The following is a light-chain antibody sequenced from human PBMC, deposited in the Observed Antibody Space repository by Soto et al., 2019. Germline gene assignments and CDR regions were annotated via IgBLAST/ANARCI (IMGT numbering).Light chain of an antibody. V-gene: IGLV1-44*01. J-gene: IGLJ2*01. CDR2: SNN. Sequence: QSVLTQPPSASGTPGQRVTISCSGSSSNIGSNTVNWYQQLQGTAPKLVIYSNNQRPSGVPDRFSGSKSGTSASLAISGLQSEDEADYYCVAWDDSLNGYVVFGGGTKVTVL. CDR3: VAWDDSLNGYVV. CDR1: SSNIGSNT.